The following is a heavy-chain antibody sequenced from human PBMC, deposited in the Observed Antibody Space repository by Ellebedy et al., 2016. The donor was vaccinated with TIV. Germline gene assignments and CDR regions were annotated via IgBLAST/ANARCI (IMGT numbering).Heavy chain of an antibody. D-gene: IGHD3/OR15-3a*01. J-gene: IGHJ4*02. CDR3: AKVRGDLDTRMAGYYFDY. V-gene: IGHV3-23*01. CDR2: MSEYDGRT. CDR1: GFTFSAYV. Sequence: GESLKISCATSGFTFSAYVMAWVRQIPGKGLEWVSAMSEYDGRTFYADSVKGRFTISRDNSKTTLFLLINSLRAEDTAVYYCAKVRGDLDTRMAGYYFDYWGQGTLVTVSS.